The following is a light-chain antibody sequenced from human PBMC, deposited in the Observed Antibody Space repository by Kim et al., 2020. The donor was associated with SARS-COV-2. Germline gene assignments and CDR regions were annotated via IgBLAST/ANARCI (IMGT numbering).Light chain of an antibody. V-gene: IGKV3-11*01. CDR2: DAS. CDR3: QQRSNWPSYS. Sequence: LSPGESATLSCRASQSVSSYLAWYQQKPGQAPRLLIYDASNRATGIPARFSGSGSGTDFTLTISSLEPEDFAVYYCQQRSNWPSYSFGQGTKLEIK. J-gene: IGKJ2*03. CDR1: QSVSSY.